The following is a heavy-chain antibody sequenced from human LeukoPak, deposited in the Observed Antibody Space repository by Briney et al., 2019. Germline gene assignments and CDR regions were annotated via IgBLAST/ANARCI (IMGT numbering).Heavy chain of an antibody. J-gene: IGHJ4*02. D-gene: IGHD2-15*01. Sequence: SSETPSLTCAVYGGSFSGYYWSWIRQPPGKGLEWIGEINHSGSTNYNPSLKSRVTISVDTSKNQFSLKLSSVTAADTAVYYCARGPRYDCSGGSCYGPFDYWGQGTLVTVSS. CDR1: GGSFSGYY. CDR3: ARGPRYDCSGGSCYGPFDY. CDR2: INHSGST. V-gene: IGHV4-34*01.